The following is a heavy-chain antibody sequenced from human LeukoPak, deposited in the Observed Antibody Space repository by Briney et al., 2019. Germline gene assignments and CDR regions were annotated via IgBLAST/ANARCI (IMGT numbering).Heavy chain of an antibody. CDR1: GASISSYY. V-gene: IGHV4-59*01. Sequence: SETLSLTCTASGASISSYYWNWIRQPPGKELEWIGYVYYSGITSYNPSLKSRVTMSVDTSKNQFSLELSSVTAADTAVYYCARYAATVNYYYYYYMDVWGKGTTVIVSS. J-gene: IGHJ6*03. CDR2: VYYSGIT. CDR3: ARYAATVNYYYYYYMDV. D-gene: IGHD6-13*01.